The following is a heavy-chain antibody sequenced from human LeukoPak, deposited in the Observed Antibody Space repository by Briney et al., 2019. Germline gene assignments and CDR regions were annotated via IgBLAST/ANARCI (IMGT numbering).Heavy chain of an antibody. J-gene: IGHJ4*02. D-gene: IGHD3-22*01. Sequence: KTSETLSLTCAVYGGSFSGYYWSWIRQPPGKGLEWIGEINHSGSTNYNPSLKSRVTISVDTSKNQFSLKLSSVTAADTAVYYCARVDIYDSSLGYWGQGTLVTVSP. CDR3: ARVDIYDSSLGY. V-gene: IGHV4-34*01. CDR2: INHSGST. CDR1: GGSFSGYY.